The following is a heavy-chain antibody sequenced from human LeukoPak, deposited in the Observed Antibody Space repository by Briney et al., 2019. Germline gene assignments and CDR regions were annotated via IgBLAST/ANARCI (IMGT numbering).Heavy chain of an antibody. CDR3: ARAPRGTYGYFDY. CDR2: INSDVSST. Sequence: GGSLRLSCAASGFTFSSYSMHWVRQAPGKGLVWVSRINSDVSSTFYADSVKGRFTISRDNAKNTLYLQMNSLRAEDMAVYYCARAPRGTYGYFDYWGQGTLVTVSS. J-gene: IGHJ4*02. CDR1: GFTFSSYS. V-gene: IGHV3-74*01. D-gene: IGHD1-26*01.